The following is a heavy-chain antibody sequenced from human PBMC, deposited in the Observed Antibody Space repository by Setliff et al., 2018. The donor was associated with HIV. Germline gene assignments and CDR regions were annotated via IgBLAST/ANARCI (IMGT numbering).Heavy chain of an antibody. CDR2: INPNRGAT. V-gene: IGHV1-2*02. CDR3: ARDDGGYNYAEAFDV. D-gene: IGHD3-16*01. J-gene: IGHJ3*01. CDR1: GYSFSDYY. Sequence: ASVKVSCKTSGYSFSDYYIHWVRQAPGQGLDWMGWINPNRGATHYAENFQGRVTMTRDTSVTTVYMELSSLKSDDTAVYYCARDDGGYNYAEAFDVWGQGTMVTVSS.